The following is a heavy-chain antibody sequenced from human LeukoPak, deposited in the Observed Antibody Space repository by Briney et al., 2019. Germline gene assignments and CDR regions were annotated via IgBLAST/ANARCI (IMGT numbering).Heavy chain of an antibody. CDR3: ARDRSSSRVVDYYGMDV. CDR1: GFTVSSNY. V-gene: IGHV3-66*01. D-gene: IGHD6-13*01. CDR2: IYSGGST. J-gene: IGHJ6*02. Sequence: PGGSLRLSCAASGFTVSSNYMSWVRQAPGKGLEWVSVIYSGGSTNYADSVKGRFTISRDNSKNTLYLQMNSLRAEDTAVYYCARDRSSSRVVDYYGMDVWGQGTTVTVSS.